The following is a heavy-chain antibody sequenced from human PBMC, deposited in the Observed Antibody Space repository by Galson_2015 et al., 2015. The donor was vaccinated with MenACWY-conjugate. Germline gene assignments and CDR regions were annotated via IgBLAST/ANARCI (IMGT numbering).Heavy chain of an antibody. CDR3: ARNYLSFDY. CDR2: INPSGGST. D-gene: IGHD5-24*01. Sequence: SVKASCKASGYTFSSYYVHWVRQAPGQGLEWMGIINPSGGSTTYAQKFQGRVTMTRDTSTSTAYMELSSLRFEDTAIYYCARNYLSFDYWGQGTLVTVSS. J-gene: IGHJ4*02. CDR1: GYTFSSYY. V-gene: IGHV1-46*03.